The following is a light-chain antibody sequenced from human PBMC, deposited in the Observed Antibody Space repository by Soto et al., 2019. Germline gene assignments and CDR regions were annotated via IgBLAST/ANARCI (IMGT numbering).Light chain of an antibody. Sequence: EIVMTQSPATLSVSPGERASLSCRASQSVSSNLAWYQQKPGQAPRLLIYGASTRATGIPARFSGSGSGTEFTLTISSLQSGDVAVYYCQQYDTWPPGTFGQGTKVEIK. CDR2: GAS. CDR1: QSVSSN. J-gene: IGKJ1*01. CDR3: QQYDTWPPGT. V-gene: IGKV3-15*01.